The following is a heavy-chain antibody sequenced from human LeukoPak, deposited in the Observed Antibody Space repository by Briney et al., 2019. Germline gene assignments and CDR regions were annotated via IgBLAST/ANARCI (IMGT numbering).Heavy chain of an antibody. D-gene: IGHD3-22*01. CDR3: ARRERYYDSSGYRHIDAFDI. CDR2: INTNTGNP. J-gene: IGHJ3*02. V-gene: IGHV7-4-1*02. Sequence: ASVKVSCKASGYTFTGYYMHWVRQAPGQGLEWMGWINTNTGNPTYAQGFTGRFVFSLDTSVSTAYLQISSLKAEDTAVYYCARRERYYDSSGYRHIDAFDIWGQGTMVTVAS. CDR1: GYTFTGYY.